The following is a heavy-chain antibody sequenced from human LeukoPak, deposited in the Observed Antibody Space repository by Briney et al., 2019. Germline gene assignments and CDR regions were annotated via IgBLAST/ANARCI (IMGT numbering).Heavy chain of an antibody. CDR3: ARDRLAAMRVPRGWFDP. J-gene: IGHJ5*02. Sequence: GASVKVSCKASGYTFTSYGISWVRQAPGQGLEWMGWISAYNGNTNYAQKLQGRVTTTTDTSTSTAYMELRSLRSDDTAVYYCARDRLAAMRVPRGWFDPWGQGTLVTVSS. D-gene: IGHD2-2*01. CDR1: GYTFTSYG. V-gene: IGHV1-18*01. CDR2: ISAYNGNT.